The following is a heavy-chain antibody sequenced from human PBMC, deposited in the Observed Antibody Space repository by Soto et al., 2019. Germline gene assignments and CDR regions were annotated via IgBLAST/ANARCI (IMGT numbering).Heavy chain of an antibody. CDR2: MNPNSGNT. D-gene: IGHD2-2*01. CDR1: GYIFTSHH. J-gene: IGHJ6*02. V-gene: IGHV1-8*02. Sequence: ASVKVSSKAIGYIFTSHHRHWVRQATGQGLEWMGWMNPNSGNTGYAQKFQGRVTMTRNTSISTAYMERSSLRSEETAVYYCARGIPWYGMDVWGQGTTVTVSS. CDR3: ARGIPWYGMDV.